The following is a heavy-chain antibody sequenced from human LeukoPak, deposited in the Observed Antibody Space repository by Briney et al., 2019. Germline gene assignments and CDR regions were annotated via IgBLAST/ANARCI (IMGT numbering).Heavy chain of an antibody. CDR2: IYSDNT. Sequence: GGSLRLSCTVSGFTVSGNSMSWVRQAPGKGLEWVSFIYSDNTHYSDSVKGRFTISRDNSKNTLYLQMSSLRAEDTAVYYCAKDKNGSGGINWFDPWGQGTLVTVSS. CDR1: GFTVSGNS. D-gene: IGHD1-26*01. J-gene: IGHJ5*02. CDR3: AKDKNGSGGINWFDP. V-gene: IGHV3-53*01.